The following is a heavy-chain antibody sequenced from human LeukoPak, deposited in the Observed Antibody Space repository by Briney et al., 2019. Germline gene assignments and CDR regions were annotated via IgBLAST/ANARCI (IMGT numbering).Heavy chain of an antibody. D-gene: IGHD3-3*02. CDR3: ARDLLGGMDV. Sequence: GGSLRLSCAASGFTFSNFGMHWVRQAPGKGLEWVAVISLDGGQKYYADSVKGRFTISRDNSKNTLYLQMISLRAEDTAVYYCARDLLGGMDVWGQGTTVTVSS. V-gene: IGHV3-30*03. CDR2: ISLDGGQK. J-gene: IGHJ6*02. CDR1: GFTFSNFG.